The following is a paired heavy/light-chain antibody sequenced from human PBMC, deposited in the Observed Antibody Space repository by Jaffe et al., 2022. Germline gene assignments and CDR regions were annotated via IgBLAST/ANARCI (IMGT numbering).Heavy chain of an antibody. J-gene: IGHJ4*02. D-gene: IGHD3-3*01. CDR2: ISAYNGNT. CDR1: GYTFTSYG. V-gene: IGHV1-18*01. Sequence: QVQLVQSGAEVKKPGASVKVSCKASGYTFTSYGISWVRQAPGQGLEWMGWISAYNGNTNYAQKLQGRVTMTTDTSTSTAYMELRSLRSDDTAVYYCARGSYYDFWSGYDIRPETEIGYWGQGTLVTVSS. CDR3: ARGSYYDFWSGYDIRPETEIGY.
Light chain of an antibody. Sequence: DIQMTQSPSTLSASVGDRVTITCRASQSISSWLAWYQQKPGKAPKLLIYKASSLESGVPSRFSGSGSGTEFTLTISSLQPDDFATYYCQQYNSFWTFGQGTKVEIK. V-gene: IGKV1-5*03. CDR1: QSISSW. CDR3: QQYNSFWT. CDR2: KAS. J-gene: IGKJ1*01.